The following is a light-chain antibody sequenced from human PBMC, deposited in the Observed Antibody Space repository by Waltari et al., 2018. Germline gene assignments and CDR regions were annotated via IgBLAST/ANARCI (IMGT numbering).Light chain of an antibody. CDR2: EVS. Sequence: QSALTQPASVSGSPGQSITLSCPGTSRDVGDSRYFAWYQQPPGKAPKLMIYEVSNRPSGVSNRFSGSKSGNTASLTISGLQAEDEADYYCSSYTTSTSYVVFGGGTKLTVL. V-gene: IGLV2-14*01. CDR3: SSYTTSTSYVV. J-gene: IGLJ2*01. CDR1: SRDVGDSRY.